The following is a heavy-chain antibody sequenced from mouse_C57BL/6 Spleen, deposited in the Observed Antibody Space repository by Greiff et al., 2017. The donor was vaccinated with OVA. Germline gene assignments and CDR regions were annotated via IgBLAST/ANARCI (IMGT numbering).Heavy chain of an antibody. D-gene: IGHD2-4*01. J-gene: IGHJ3*01. CDR3: ARGDYDEGWFAY. V-gene: IGHV1-80*01. Sequence: QVQLQQSGAELVKPGASVKISCKASGYAFSSYWMNWVKQRPGKGLEWIGQIYPGDGDTNYNGKFKGKATLTADKSSSTAYMQLSSLTSEDSAVYFCARGDYDEGWFAYWGQGTLVTVSA. CDR2: IYPGDGDT. CDR1: GYAFSSYW.